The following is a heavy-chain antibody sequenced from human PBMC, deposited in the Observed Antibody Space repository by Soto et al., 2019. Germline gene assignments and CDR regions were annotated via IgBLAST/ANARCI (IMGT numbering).Heavy chain of an antibody. J-gene: IGHJ6*02. D-gene: IGHD5-12*01. CDR2: IYYSGST. CDR1: GDSIRSYY. V-gene: IGHV4-59*01. Sequence: SETLSLTCTVSGDSIRSYYWTWIRQPPGKGLELVGYIYYSGSTRYNPSLKSRVTISVDMSKNQFSLKLSSVIAADTAVYYCARAYGGFDNGLDVWGQGTAVTVSS. CDR3: ARAYGGFDNGLDV.